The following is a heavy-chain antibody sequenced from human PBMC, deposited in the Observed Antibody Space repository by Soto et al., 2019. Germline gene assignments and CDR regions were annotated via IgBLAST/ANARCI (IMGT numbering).Heavy chain of an antibody. CDR2: MNPNSGNT. D-gene: IGHD6-19*01. CDR1: GYSFTSYD. Sequence: QVQLVQSGAEVKKPGASVKVSCKASGYSFTSYDINWVRQATGQGLKWMGWMNPNSGNTGYAQKFQGRVTMTRNTSISTAYMELSSLRSEDTAVYYCARERSSGWYVDYWGQGTLVTVSS. J-gene: IGHJ4*02. CDR3: ARERSSGWYVDY. V-gene: IGHV1-8*01.